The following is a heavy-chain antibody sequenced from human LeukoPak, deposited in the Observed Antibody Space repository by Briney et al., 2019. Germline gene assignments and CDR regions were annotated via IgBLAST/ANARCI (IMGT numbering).Heavy chain of an antibody. Sequence: GGSLRLSCAASGFIFSSYAMSWVGQAPGKGLEWVSGISGSADITDYADSVKGRFTISRDNSKNTLYLQMNSLRAEDTAVYYCAKDLYYFGSASHDYWGQGPLATVSS. CDR1: GFIFSSYA. CDR3: AKDLYYFGSASHDY. V-gene: IGHV3-23*01. D-gene: IGHD3-10*01. CDR2: ISGSADIT. J-gene: IGHJ4*02.